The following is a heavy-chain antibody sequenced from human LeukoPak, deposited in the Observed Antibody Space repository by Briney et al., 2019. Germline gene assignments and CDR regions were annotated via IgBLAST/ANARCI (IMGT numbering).Heavy chain of an antibody. CDR2: ISSGTNYI. J-gene: IGHJ4*02. V-gene: IGHV3-21*01. CDR1: GFTFDNYN. CDR3: ARSAGGNYFDY. Sequence: PGGSLRLSCAASGFTFDNYNMNWVRQAPGKGLEWVSSISSGTNYIFEADSVKGRFTVTKDTALNSLSLQMNSLRADDTAVYYCARSAGGNYFDYWDQGTLVPVSS. D-gene: IGHD2-8*02.